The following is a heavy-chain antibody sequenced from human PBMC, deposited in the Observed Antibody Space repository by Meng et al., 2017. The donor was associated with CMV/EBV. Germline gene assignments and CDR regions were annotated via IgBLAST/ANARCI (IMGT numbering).Heavy chain of an antibody. CDR3: ARVRGSSWYDEVDYYYYYGMDV. Sequence: LSLTCAASGFTFSGYSMNWVRQAPGKGLEWVSSISSSSSYIYYADSVKGRFTISRDNAKNSLYLQMNSLRAEDTAVYYCARVRGSSWYDEVDYYYYYGMDVWGQGTTVTVS. CDR2: ISSSSSYI. D-gene: IGHD6-13*01. J-gene: IGHJ6*02. CDR1: GFTFSGYS. V-gene: IGHV3-21*01.